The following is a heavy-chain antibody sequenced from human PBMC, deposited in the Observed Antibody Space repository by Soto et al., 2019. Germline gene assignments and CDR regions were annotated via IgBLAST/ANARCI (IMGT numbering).Heavy chain of an antibody. V-gene: IGHV3-23*01. CDR1: GFTFGSFG. D-gene: IGHD1-1*01. Sequence: SGGSLRVSCAAAGFTFGSFGMSWVRQSPGKGLEWVSHIIGSGGRTYYAPSVQGRFTILRDNSKNILYLQMNSLRVDDTAIYYCAKDERSFDDWGQGTRVTVSS. CDR3: AKDERSFDD. J-gene: IGHJ3*01. CDR2: IIGSGGRT.